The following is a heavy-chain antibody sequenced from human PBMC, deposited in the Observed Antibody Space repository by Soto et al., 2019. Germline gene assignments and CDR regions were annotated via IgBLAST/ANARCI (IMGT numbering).Heavy chain of an antibody. CDR2: INWNGGST. CDR1: GFTFDDYG. J-gene: IGHJ4*02. V-gene: IGHV3-20*01. Sequence: EVQLVESGGGVVRPGGSLRLSCAASGFTFDDYGMSWVRQAPGKGLEWVSGINWNGGSTGYADSVKGRFTISRDNAKNSLYLQMNSMRGEETALYHCARDSQGGEGQYFDYWGQGTLVTVSS. D-gene: IGHD3-16*01. CDR3: ARDSQGGEGQYFDY.